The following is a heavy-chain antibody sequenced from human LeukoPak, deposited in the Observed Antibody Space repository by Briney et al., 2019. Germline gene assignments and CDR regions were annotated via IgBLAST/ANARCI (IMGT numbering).Heavy chain of an antibody. CDR3: ASCNDSSGYFAY. D-gene: IGHD3-22*01. CDR1: GYTFTDYA. Sequence: ASVKVSCKPSGYTFTDYAINWVRQAPGQGLEYMGWVNTNTGNPTYAQGFTGRFVFSSDSSVSTAYLQITSLKADDSGKYFCASCNDSSGYFAYWGQGTLVTVSS. V-gene: IGHV7-4-1*02. J-gene: IGHJ4*02. CDR2: VNTNTGNP.